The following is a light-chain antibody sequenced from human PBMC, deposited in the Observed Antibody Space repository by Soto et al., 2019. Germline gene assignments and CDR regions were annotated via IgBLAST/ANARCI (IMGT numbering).Light chain of an antibody. CDR1: QSVSSNY. CDR3: QQYRSSPRT. Sequence: EIVLTQSPCTLSLSPGERATLSCRASQSVSSNYLAWYQQKRGQAPRLLIYGASSRATGIPDRFSGSGSGTDFTLTISRLEPEDFALYSCQQYRSSPRTFGQGTKVEIK. V-gene: IGKV3-20*01. J-gene: IGKJ1*01. CDR2: GAS.